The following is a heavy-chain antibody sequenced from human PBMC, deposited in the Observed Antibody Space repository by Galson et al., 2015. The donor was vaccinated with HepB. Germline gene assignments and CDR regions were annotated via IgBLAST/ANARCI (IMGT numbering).Heavy chain of an antibody. J-gene: IGHJ6*02. V-gene: IGHV3-7*03. CDR1: GFTFNNYW. Sequence: SLRLSCAASGFTFNNYWMSWVRQAPGKGLEWVANIKQDGSEKYYVDSVKGRFTISRDNAKNSLYLQMNSLRAEDTAVYYCASYGDYGYYGMDVWGQGTTVTVSS. CDR3: ASYGDYGYYGMDV. D-gene: IGHD4-17*01. CDR2: IKQDGSEK.